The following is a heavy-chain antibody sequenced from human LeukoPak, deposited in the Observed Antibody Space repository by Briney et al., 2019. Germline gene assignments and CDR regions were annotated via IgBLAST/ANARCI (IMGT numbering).Heavy chain of an antibody. CDR1: GYTFTSYY. J-gene: IGHJ4*02. CDR3: ARAYNWNDLYY. CDR2: INPSGGST. V-gene: IGHV1-46*01. D-gene: IGHD1-1*01. Sequence: VASVKVSCKASGYTFTSYYMHWVRQAPGQGLEWMGIINPSGGSTSYAQKFQGRVTMTRDTSTSTVYMELSSLRSGDTAVYYCARAYNWNDLYYWGQGTLVTVSS.